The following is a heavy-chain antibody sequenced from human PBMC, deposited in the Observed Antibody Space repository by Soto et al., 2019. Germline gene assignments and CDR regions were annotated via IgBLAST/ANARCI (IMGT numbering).Heavy chain of an antibody. CDR3: ARDLGDGYNIVYYYGMDV. CDR2: INPSGGST. Sequence: ASVKVSCKASGYTLTSYGISWVRQAPGQGLEWMGIINPSGGSTSYAQKFQGRVTMTRDTSTSTVYMELSSLRSEDTAVYYCARDLGDGYNIVYYYGMDVWGQGTTVTVSS. CDR1: GYTLTSYG. D-gene: IGHD5-12*01. V-gene: IGHV1-46*01. J-gene: IGHJ6*02.